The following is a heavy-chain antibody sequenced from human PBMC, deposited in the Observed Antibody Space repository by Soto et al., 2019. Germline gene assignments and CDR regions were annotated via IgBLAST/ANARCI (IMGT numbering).Heavy chain of an antibody. V-gene: IGHV4-59*08. CDR2: IYYSGST. CDR1: GGFISSYY. Sequence: SETLCLTCTVSGGFISSYYWSWIRQPPGKGLEWIGYIYYSGSTNYNPSLKSRVTISVDTSKNQFSLKLSSVTAADTAVYYCARRWGYAVDIWGQGTMVTVSS. D-gene: IGHD1-26*01. CDR3: ARRWGYAVDI. J-gene: IGHJ3*02.